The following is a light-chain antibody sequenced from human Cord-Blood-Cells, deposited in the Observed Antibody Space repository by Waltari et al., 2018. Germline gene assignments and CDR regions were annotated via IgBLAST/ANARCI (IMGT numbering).Light chain of an antibody. CDR2: DVS. J-gene: IGLJ3*02. V-gene: IGLV2-11*01. Sequence: QSALTQPRSVSGSPGQSVTISCPGTSSDVGGYNYVSWYQQHPGKAPNPMIYDVSKRPSGVPDRFSGSKSGNTASLTISGLQAEDEADYYCCSYAGSYTVFGGGTKLTVL. CDR1: SSDVGGYNY. CDR3: CSYAGSYTV.